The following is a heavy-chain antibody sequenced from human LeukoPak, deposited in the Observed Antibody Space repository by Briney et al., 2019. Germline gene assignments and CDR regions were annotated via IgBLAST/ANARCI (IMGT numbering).Heavy chain of an antibody. CDR3: PKDYAYYYGSGIGGFDY. Sequence: QPGGSLRLSCAASGFTFSTYGMSWVRQAPGKGLEWVSAISGSGASTFYADSVKGRFTISRDKSNNTLYLQMNSLRAEDTAVYYCPKDYAYYYGSGIGGFDYWGQGTLVTVSS. J-gene: IGHJ4*02. V-gene: IGHV3-23*01. CDR2: ISGSGAST. CDR1: GFTFSTYG. D-gene: IGHD3-10*01.